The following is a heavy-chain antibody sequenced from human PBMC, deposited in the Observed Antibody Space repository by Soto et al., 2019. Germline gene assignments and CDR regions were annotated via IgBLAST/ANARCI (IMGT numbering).Heavy chain of an antibody. CDR1: GGSISSCDYY. CDR3: ARDGYTVTPNHYYGMDV. J-gene: IGHJ6*02. V-gene: IGHV4-30-4*02. D-gene: IGHD4-4*01. CDR2: IYYSGST. Sequence: SETLSLTCTVSGGSISSCDYYWSWIRRPPGKGLEWIGYIYYSGSTYYNPSLKSRVTISVDTSKNQFSLKLSSVTAADTAVYYCARDGYTVTPNHYYGMDVWGQGTTVTVSS.